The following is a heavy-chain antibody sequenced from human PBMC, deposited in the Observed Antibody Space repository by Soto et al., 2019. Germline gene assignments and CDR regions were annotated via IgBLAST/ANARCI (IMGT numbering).Heavy chain of an antibody. CDR2: ISNDGSNK. D-gene: IGHD6-19*01. CDR3: AKDAGIAVAGKGYCYYYYYMDV. V-gene: IGHV3-30*18. CDR1: GFTFSSYG. Sequence: GGSLRLSCAASGFTFSSYGMHWVRQAPGKGLEWVAVISNDGSNKYYADSVEGRFTISRDNSKNTLYLQMNSLRAEDTAVYYCAKDAGIAVAGKGYCYYYYYMDVWGKGTTVTVSS. J-gene: IGHJ6*03.